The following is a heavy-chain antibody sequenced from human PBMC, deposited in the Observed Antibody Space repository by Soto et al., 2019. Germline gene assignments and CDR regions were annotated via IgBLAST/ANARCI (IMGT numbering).Heavy chain of an antibody. CDR3: ARDRLGSSSWYGAFDI. CDR1: GFPFSSYS. Sequence: PGGSLRLSCAASGFPFSSYSMNWVRQAPGKGLEWVSSISSSSSYIYYADSVKGRFTISRDNAKNSLYLQMNSLRAEDTAVYYCARDRLGSSSWYGAFDIWGQGTMVTVSS. D-gene: IGHD6-13*01. CDR2: ISSSSSYI. J-gene: IGHJ3*02. V-gene: IGHV3-21*01.